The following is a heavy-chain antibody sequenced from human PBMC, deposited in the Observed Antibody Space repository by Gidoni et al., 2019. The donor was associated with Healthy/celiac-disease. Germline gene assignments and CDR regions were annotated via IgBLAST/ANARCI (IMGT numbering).Heavy chain of an antibody. V-gene: IGHV3-23*01. CDR3: AKDPGYWFGEFAPLDY. Sequence: EVQLLESGGGLVQPGGSLRLSCAASGFPFSSYAMSWVRQAPGKGLEWVSAISGSGGSTYYEDSVKGRFTISRDNSKNTLYLQMNSLRAEDTAVYYCAKDPGYWFGEFAPLDYWGQGTLVTVSS. J-gene: IGHJ4*02. CDR1: GFPFSSYA. CDR2: ISGSGGST. D-gene: IGHD3-10*01.